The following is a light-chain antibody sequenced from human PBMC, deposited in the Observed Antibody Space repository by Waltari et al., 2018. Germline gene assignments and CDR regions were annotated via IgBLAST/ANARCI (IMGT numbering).Light chain of an antibody. Sequence: LLPPSLASLPSSSGDTVTLSCRASPSVSRTLAWYQQKPGQPPRLLIFGASNRATGIPDRFSGSGYGTDFSLTISRLEPEDFAVYYCQHYVRLPGTFGQGTKVEIK. CDR2: GAS. V-gene: IGKV3-20*01. J-gene: IGKJ1*01. CDR1: PSVSRT. CDR3: QHYVRLPGT.